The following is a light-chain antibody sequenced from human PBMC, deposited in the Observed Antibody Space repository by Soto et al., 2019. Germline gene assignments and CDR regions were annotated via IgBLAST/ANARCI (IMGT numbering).Light chain of an antibody. CDR1: SSNIGAGYD. CDR3: QSYHISLSAWV. V-gene: IGLV1-40*01. CDR2: INT. J-gene: IGLJ3*02. Sequence: QPVLTQPPSVSGAPGQRVTISCTGSSSNIGAGYDVHWYQQLPGTAPKLFIYINTNRPSGVPDRFSGSKSGTSASLAITGLQAEDEADYYCQSYHISLSAWVFGGGIKLTVL.